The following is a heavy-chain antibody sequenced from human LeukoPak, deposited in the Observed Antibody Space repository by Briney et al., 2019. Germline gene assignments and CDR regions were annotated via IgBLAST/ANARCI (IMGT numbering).Heavy chain of an antibody. CDR1: GLTFSSYS. J-gene: IGHJ6*03. CDR2: VTGTSSYI. CDR3: AKGQDNRDYYYYMDV. D-gene: IGHD1-14*01. Sequence: GGSLRLSCAVSGLTFSSYSKNWVRNTPWKGLERVSSVTGTSSYIYYGDAVKGRYTISRDNAKNSLYLQMNSLKAEDTAVYYCAKGQDNRDYYYYMDVWGKGTTVTVSS. V-gene: IGHV3-21*01.